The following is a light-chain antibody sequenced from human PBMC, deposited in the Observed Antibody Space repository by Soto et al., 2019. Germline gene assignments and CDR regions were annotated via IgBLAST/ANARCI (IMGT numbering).Light chain of an antibody. CDR3: QQYNRYRT. Sequence: DIQMTQSPSTLSASVGDRVTITCRASQSISSWLAWYQQKPGQAPKLLIYKASSLESGVPTRFSGSGSGTEFTLTISSLPHDYFASYYCQQYNRYRTFGQGTKVEIK. V-gene: IGKV1-5*03. J-gene: IGKJ1*01. CDR1: QSISSW. CDR2: KAS.